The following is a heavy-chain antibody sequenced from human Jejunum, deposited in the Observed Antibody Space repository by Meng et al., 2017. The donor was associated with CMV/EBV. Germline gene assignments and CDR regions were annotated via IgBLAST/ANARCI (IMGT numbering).Heavy chain of an antibody. J-gene: IGHJ4*02. D-gene: IGHD3-10*01. CDR1: GDSISGYY. CDR2: LRSSGTI. Sequence: TVSGDSISGYYWNWLRQAPGKGLEWLGYLRSSGTIDYQPSVKTRLAISVDTSKIQISLRLRSVTAADTGLYFCAREPVGSGTRDLWGLGTRVTVSS. V-gene: IGHV4-59*01. CDR3: AREPVGSGTRDL.